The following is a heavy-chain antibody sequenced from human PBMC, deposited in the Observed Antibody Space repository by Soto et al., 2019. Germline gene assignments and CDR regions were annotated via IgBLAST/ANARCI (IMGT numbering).Heavy chain of an antibody. J-gene: IGHJ4*02. CDR2: MNGDGRFT. Sequence: EVQLVESGGGLVQPGGSLRLSCAASGFTFSSYWMHWVRQAPGKGLVWVSRMNGDGRFTNYADSVKGRFTISRDNAKNTVFLQMNSLRADDTAVYYCARGGFGYRYTYWGQGTLVSVSS. V-gene: IGHV3-74*01. CDR1: GFTFSSYW. D-gene: IGHD5-18*01. CDR3: ARGGFGYRYTY.